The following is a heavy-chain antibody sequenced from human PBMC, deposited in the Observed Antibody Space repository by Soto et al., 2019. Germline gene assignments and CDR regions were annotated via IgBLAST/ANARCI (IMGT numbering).Heavy chain of an antibody. CDR2: INPKNGGT. CDR1: GYTMTAHF. Sequence: QVPLVQSGAAVRKPGASVKISCKASGYTMTAHFLHWVRQAPGRGLEWMGWINPKNGGTDYAQKFQDRVAMTRDTSINTAYIQPNRLTSDDTAVYFCAPDDGQYFGSVWGQGTLVSVSS. CDR3: APDDGQYFGSV. D-gene: IGHD3-10*01. V-gene: IGHV1-2*02. J-gene: IGHJ1*01.